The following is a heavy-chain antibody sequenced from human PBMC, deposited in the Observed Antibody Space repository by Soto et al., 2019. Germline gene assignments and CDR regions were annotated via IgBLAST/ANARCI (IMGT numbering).Heavy chain of an antibody. CDR1: GFTFSSYS. CDR2: ISSSSSTI. CDR3: ARAGHWGFRSFDY. V-gene: IGHV3-48*04. Sequence: GGSLRLSCAASGFTFSSYSMNWVRQAPGKGLEWVSYISSSSSTIYYADSVKGRFTISRDNAKNSLYLQMNSLRAEDTAVYYCARAGHWGFRSFDYWGQGTLVTVSS. D-gene: IGHD7-27*01. J-gene: IGHJ4*02.